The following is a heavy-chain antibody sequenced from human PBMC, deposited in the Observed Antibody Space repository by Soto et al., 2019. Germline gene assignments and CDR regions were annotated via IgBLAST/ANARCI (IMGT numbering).Heavy chain of an antibody. CDR1: GGSISSYY. CDR2: IYYSGST. Sequence: QVQLQESGPGLVKPSETLSLTCTVSGGSISSYYWSWIRQPPGKGLEWIGYIYYSGSTNYNPSLKSRVTISVDTSKNQFSLKLSSVTAADTAVYYCARRPYDYIWGSYREYDAFDIWGQGTMVTVSS. J-gene: IGHJ3*02. D-gene: IGHD3-16*02. V-gene: IGHV4-59*01. CDR3: ARRPYDYIWGSYREYDAFDI.